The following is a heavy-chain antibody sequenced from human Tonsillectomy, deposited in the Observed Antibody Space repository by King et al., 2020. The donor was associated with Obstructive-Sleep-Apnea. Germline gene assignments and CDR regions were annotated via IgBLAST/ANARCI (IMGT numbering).Heavy chain of an antibody. CDR2: ISYDGSNK. CDR3: ARGALFDYFWGSHFDY. Sequence: VQLVESGGGVVQPGRSLRLSCAASRFTFSSYDMHWVRQAPGKGLEWVAVISYDGSNKYYADSVKGRFSISRDSSKNTLYLQMNSLRAEDTAVYYCARGALFDYFWGSHFDYWGQGTLVTVSS. V-gene: IGHV3-30*04. D-gene: IGHD3-16*01. J-gene: IGHJ4*02. CDR1: RFTFSSYD.